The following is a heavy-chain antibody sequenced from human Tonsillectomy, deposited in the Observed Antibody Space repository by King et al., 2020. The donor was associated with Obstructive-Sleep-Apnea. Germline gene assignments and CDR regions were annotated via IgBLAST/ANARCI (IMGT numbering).Heavy chain of an antibody. D-gene: IGHD3-22*01. CDR3: ARGQYYYDSSGSDYLDY. CDR2: IDTAGDT. V-gene: IGHV3-13*04. CDR1: GFTFSSYD. Sequence: VQLVESGGGLVQPGGSLRLSCAASGFTFSSYDMHWVRHATGKGLEWVSAIDTAGDTYYPGSVKGRFTISRENAKNSLYLQMKSLRAGDTAVYYCARGQYYYDSSGSDYLDYWGQGTLVTVSS. J-gene: IGHJ4*02.